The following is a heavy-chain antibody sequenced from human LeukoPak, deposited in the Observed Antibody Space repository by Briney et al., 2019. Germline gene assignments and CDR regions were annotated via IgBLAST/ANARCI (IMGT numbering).Heavy chain of an antibody. Sequence: SGGSLRLSCAASGFTFSSYAMSWVRQAPGKGLEWVSGISWNSGSIGYADSVKGRFTISRDNAKNSLYLQMNSLRAEDTAVYYCARVGDWGQGTLVTVSS. CDR3: ARVGD. V-gene: IGHV3-48*04. D-gene: IGHD3-10*01. CDR2: ISWNSGSI. J-gene: IGHJ4*02. CDR1: GFTFSSYA.